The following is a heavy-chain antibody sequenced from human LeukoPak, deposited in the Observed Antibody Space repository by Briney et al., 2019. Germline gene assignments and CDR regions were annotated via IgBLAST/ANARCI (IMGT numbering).Heavy chain of an antibody. J-gene: IGHJ5*02. D-gene: IGHD4-11*01. CDR2: IYYSGST. Sequence: SETLSLTCTVSGGSISSSSYYWGWIRQPPGKGLEWIGSIYYSGSTYYNPSLKSRVTISVDPSKTQFSLKLSSVPAADPAVYYCARHLADYSNYFYWFDPWGQGTLVTVSS. CDR3: ARHLADYSNYFYWFDP. CDR1: GGSISSSSYY. V-gene: IGHV4-39*01.